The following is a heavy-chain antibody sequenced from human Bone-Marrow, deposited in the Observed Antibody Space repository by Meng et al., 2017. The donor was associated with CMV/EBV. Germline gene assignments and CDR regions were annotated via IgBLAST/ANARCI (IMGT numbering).Heavy chain of an antibody. J-gene: IGHJ4*02. CDR2: INHSGST. Sequence: SETLSLTCAVYGGSFSGYYWSWIRQPPGKGLEWIGEINHSGSTNYNPSLKSRVTISVDTSKNQFSLKLSSVTAADTAVYYCARDLRIAAAGTFGYWGQGTLVTVSS. CDR1: GGSFSGYY. CDR3: ARDLRIAAAGTFGY. V-gene: IGHV4-34*01. D-gene: IGHD6-13*01.